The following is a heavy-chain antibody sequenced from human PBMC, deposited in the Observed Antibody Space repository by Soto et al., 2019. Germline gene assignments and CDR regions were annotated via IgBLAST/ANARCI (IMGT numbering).Heavy chain of an antibody. V-gene: IGHV4-59*01. CDR3: AGPYSSSWYFYNYYYGMDV. D-gene: IGHD6-13*01. Sequence: SETLSLTCTVSGGSISSYYWSWIRQPPGKGLEWIGYIYYSGSTNYNPSLKSRVTISVDTSKNQFSLKLSSVTAADTAVYYCAGPYSSSWYFYNYYYGMDVWGQGTTVTVSS. CDR1: GGSISSYY. CDR2: IYYSGST. J-gene: IGHJ6*02.